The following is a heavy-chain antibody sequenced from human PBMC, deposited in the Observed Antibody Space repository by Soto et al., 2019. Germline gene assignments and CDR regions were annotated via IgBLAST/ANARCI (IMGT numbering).Heavy chain of an antibody. J-gene: IGHJ5*02. CDR2: IKQDGSEK. Sequence: EVQLVESGGGLVQPGGSLRLSCAASGFTFSSYWMSWVRQAPGKGLEWVANIKQDGSEKYYVDSVKGRFTISRDNAKNSLYLQMNSLTAEDTAVYYCARVAWGGNYDWFDPWGQGTLVTVSS. V-gene: IGHV3-7*01. D-gene: IGHD1-7*01. CDR3: ARVAWGGNYDWFDP. CDR1: GFTFSSYW.